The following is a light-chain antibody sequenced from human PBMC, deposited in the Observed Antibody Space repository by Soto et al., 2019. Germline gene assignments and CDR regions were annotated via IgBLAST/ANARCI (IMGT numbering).Light chain of an antibody. J-gene: IGKJ1*01. CDR2: AAS. V-gene: IGKV1-39*01. CDR1: QSISSY. CDR3: QQCYSTPPWT. Sequence: DIQMTQSPSSLSASVGDRVTITCRASQSISSYLNWYQQKPGKAPKLLVYAASNLQSGVPSRFSGSGSGTDFTLTISSLQPEDFATYYCQQCYSTPPWTFGQGTKVEIK.